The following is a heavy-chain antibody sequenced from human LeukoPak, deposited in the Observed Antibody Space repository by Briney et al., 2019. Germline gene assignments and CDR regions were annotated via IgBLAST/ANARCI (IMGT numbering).Heavy chain of an antibody. V-gene: IGHV1-46*01. CDR2: INPSGGST. Sequence: GASVKVSCKASGYTFTSYYMHWVRQAPGQGLEWMGIINPSGGSTSYAQKFQGRVTLTRDTSTSTVYMELSSLRSEDTAVYYYARSSTLGNYFDYWGQGTLVTVSS. D-gene: IGHD6-13*01. CDR3: ARSSTLGNYFDY. CDR1: GYTFTSYY. J-gene: IGHJ4*02.